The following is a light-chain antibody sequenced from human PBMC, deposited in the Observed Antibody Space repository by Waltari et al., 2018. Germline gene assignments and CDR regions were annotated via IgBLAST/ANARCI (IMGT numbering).Light chain of an antibody. Sequence: QSALTQPASVSGSPGQSITISCTGTSSDVGNYKRVSWYQQHPGKAPKLMIYAVSKRPSGVSDRFSGSKSGDMASLTISGLQPEDEAEYFCSSYAGSSKGVFGGGTKV. CDR2: AVS. J-gene: IGLJ2*01. V-gene: IGLV2-23*02. CDR3: SSYAGSSKGV. CDR1: SSDVGNYKR.